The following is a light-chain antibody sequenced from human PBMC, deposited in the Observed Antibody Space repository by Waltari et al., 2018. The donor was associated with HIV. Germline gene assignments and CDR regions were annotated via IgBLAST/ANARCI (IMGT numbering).Light chain of an antibody. V-gene: IGKV2-28*01. CDR3: MQAIMYT. J-gene: IGKJ2*01. CDR1: QSLLHSNGYNY. Sequence: DIVMTQSPLSLPVTPGEPASISCRSSQSLLHSNGYNYLDWYLQKPGQSPQLLIYLGSNRASGVPDRFSGSGSGTDFTLKISRVEAEDVGVYDCMQAIMYTFGQGTKLEIK. CDR2: LGS.